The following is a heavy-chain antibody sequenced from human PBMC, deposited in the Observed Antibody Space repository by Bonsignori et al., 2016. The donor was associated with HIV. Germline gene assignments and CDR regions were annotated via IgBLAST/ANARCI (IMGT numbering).Heavy chain of an antibody. CDR3: ARAHLYYYDSKKNAFDI. CDR2: ISSSSSTI. Sequence: WIRQPPGKGLEWVSYISSSSSTIYYADSVKGRFTISRDNAKNSLYLQMNSLRDEDTAVYYCARAHLYYYDSKKNAFDIWGQGTMVTVSS. V-gene: IGHV3-48*02. D-gene: IGHD3-22*01. J-gene: IGHJ3*02.